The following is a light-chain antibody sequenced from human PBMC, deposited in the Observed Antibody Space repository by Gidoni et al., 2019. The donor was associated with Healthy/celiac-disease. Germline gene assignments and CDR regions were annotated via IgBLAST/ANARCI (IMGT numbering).Light chain of an antibody. CDR2: DAS. J-gene: IGKJ2*01. CDR1: QSISSW. CDR3: QQYNSYST. Sequence: DIQMTQSPSTLSASVGDRVTITCRASQSISSWLAWYQPKPGKAPKLLIYDASSLESGVPSRFSGSGSGTEFTLTISSLQPDDFATYYCQQYNSYSTFGQGTKLEIK. V-gene: IGKV1-5*01.